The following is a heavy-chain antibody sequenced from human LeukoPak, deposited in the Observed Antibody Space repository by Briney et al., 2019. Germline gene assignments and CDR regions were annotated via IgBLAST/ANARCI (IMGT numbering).Heavy chain of an antibody. J-gene: IGHJ4*02. Sequence: PSETLSLTCTVSGASLSGYYWTWIRQPPGKGLEWIGYNSYSRSTNYNPSLKSRVTISVDTSKNQFSLKLNSLTTADTAVYYCTRGAGWLIDYWGQGILVTVSS. D-gene: IGHD3-16*01. CDR3: TRGAGWLIDY. CDR2: NSYSRST. V-gene: IGHV4-59*01. CDR1: GASLSGYY.